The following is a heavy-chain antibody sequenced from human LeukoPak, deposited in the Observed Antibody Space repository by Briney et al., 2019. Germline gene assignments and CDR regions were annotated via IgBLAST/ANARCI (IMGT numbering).Heavy chain of an antibody. CDR3: AKGNYYGSRSYAY. CDR1: GITFINAW. D-gene: IGHD3-10*01. Sequence: GGSLRLSCAASGITFINAWMRWVRQAPGKGLEWVGRIKSKTDGGTIDYAAPVKGRFTISRDDSKNTLYLQMNSLKTEDTAFYYCAKGNYYGSRSYAYWGQGTLVTVSS. V-gene: IGHV3-15*01. J-gene: IGHJ4*02. CDR2: IKSKTDGGTI.